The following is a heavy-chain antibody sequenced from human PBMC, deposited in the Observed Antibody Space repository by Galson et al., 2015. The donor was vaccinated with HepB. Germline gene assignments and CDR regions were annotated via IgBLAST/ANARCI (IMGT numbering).Heavy chain of an antibody. Sequence: ETLSLTCTVSGGSISSSSYYWGWIRQPPGKGLEWIGSIYYSGSTYYNPSLKSRVTISVDTSKNQFSLKLSSVTAADTAVYYRARRSVSGWFDYWGQGTLVTVSS. V-gene: IGHV4-39*01. D-gene: IGHD6-19*01. J-gene: IGHJ4*02. CDR2: IYYSGST. CDR1: GGSISSSSYY. CDR3: ARRSVSGWFDY.